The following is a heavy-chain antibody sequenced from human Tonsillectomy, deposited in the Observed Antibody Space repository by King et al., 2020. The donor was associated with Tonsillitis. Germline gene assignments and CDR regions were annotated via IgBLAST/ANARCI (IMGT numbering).Heavy chain of an antibody. CDR1: GGTFSSYA. J-gene: IGHJ4*02. CDR2: IIPILGIA. Sequence: VQLVQSGAEVKKPGSSVKVSCKASGGTFSSYAISWVRQAPGQGLEWMGRIIPILGIANYAQKFQGRVTITADKSTRTAYMELSSLRSEDTAVYYCARDPVYGGTDKLDYWGQGTLVTVSS. D-gene: IGHD4-23*01. CDR3: ARDPVYGGTDKLDY. V-gene: IGHV1-69*04.